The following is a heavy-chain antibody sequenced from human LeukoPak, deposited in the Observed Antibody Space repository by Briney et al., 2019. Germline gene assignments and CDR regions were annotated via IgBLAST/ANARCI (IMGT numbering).Heavy chain of an antibody. Sequence: SETLSLTCTVSGGSISSSSYYWGWIRQPPGQGLEWIGYIYYSGSTYYNPSLKSPVTISVDTSKNQFSLKLSSVTAADTAVYYCAKSEGTGYYFDYWGQGTLVTVSS. V-gene: IGHV4-31*01. CDR3: AKSEGTGYYFDY. J-gene: IGHJ4*02. CDR2: IYYSGST. CDR1: GGSISSSSYY. D-gene: IGHD1-1*01.